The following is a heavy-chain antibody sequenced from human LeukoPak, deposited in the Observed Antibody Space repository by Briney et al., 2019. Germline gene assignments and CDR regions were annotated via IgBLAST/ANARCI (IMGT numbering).Heavy chain of an antibody. CDR2: ISWNSGSI. V-gene: IGHV3-9*01. J-gene: IGHJ4*02. Sequence: SLRLSCAASGFTFDDYAMHWVRQAPGKGLEWVSGISWNSGSIGYADSVKGRFTISRDNAKNSLYLQMNSLRAEDTALYYCAKDSGYSYGNTPGMIDYWGQGTLVTVSS. CDR1: GFTFDDYA. D-gene: IGHD5-18*01. CDR3: AKDSGYSYGNTPGMIDY.